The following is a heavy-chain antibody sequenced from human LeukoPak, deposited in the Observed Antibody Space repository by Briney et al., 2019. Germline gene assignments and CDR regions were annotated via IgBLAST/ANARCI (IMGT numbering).Heavy chain of an antibody. D-gene: IGHD3-9*01. CDR1: GFTVSSNY. J-gene: IGHJ4*02. CDR2: IYSGGST. V-gene: IGHV3-53*01. Sequence: GGSLRLSCAASGFTVSSNYMSWVRQAPGKGLEWVSVIYSGGSTYYADSVKGRFTISRDNSKNTLYLQMNSLRAEDTAVYYCARTLRYFDWLSYYFDYWGQGTLVTVSS. CDR3: ARTLRYFDWLSYYFDY.